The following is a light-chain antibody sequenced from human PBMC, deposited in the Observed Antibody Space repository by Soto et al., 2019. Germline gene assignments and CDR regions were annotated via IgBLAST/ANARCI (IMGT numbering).Light chain of an antibody. CDR1: NSNIGAGYD. CDR3: QSYDVSLNDNHVI. J-gene: IGLJ2*01. V-gene: IGLV1-40*01. CDR2: GNT. Sequence: QSALTQPPSVSGAPGQRVTISCTGSNSNIGAGYDVHWYQQLPGAAPRLLIYGNTNRPPGVPDRFSASKSDTSASLAISGLQAEDEADYYCQSYDVSLNDNHVIFGEGTKLTVL.